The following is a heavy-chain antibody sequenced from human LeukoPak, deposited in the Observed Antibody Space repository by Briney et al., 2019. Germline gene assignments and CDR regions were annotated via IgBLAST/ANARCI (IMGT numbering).Heavy chain of an antibody. CDR2: ISFDGSKE. CDR1: GFTFSRYG. CDR3: GSDPNGDYVGALGY. D-gene: IGHD4-17*01. J-gene: IGHJ4*01. V-gene: IGHV3-33*01. Sequence: GGSLRLSCAASGFTFSRYGMHWVRLAPGKGLEWVSAISFDGSKEFYADSVKGRFTISRDNSKNTIYLQMNSLRAEDTAIYYCGSDPNGDYVGALGYWGRGTLVTVSS.